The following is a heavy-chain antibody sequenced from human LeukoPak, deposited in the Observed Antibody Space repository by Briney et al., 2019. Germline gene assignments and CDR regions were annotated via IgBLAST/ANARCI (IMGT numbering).Heavy chain of an antibody. CDR2: IKSKTDGGTT. D-gene: IGHD6-13*01. CDR3: TTDVLAAAGTHAFDI. CDR1: GFTFSNAW. V-gene: IGHV3-15*01. J-gene: IGHJ3*02. Sequence: PGGSLRLSCAASGFTFSNAWMSWVRQAPGKGLEWVGRIKSKTDGGTTDYAAPVKGRFTISRDDSKNTLYLQMNSLKTEDTAVYYCTTDVLAAAGTHAFDIWGQGTMVTVSS.